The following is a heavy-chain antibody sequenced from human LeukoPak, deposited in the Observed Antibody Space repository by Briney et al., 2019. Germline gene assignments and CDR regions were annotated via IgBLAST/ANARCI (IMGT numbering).Heavy chain of an antibody. CDR1: GYTFAGYY. D-gene: IGHD1-1*01. J-gene: IGHJ4*02. V-gene: IGHV1-2*02. Sequence: ASVKVSCKASGYTFAGYYMHWVRQAPGQGLEWMGWINPNSGGTNYAQKFQGRVTMTRDTSISTAYMELSRLRSDDTAVYYCARAGQLERRHDYWGQGTLVTVSS. CDR2: INPNSGGT. CDR3: ARAGQLERRHDY.